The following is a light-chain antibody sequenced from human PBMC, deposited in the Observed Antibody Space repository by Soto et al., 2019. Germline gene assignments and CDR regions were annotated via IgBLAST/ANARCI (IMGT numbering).Light chain of an antibody. V-gene: IGKV1-5*03. Sequence: DIQMTQSPSTLSASVGDRVTITCRASQSISSWLAWYQQKPGKAPKLLIYKASSLQRGVPSRFSGNGSETAFTLTISSLQPDDFATYYCQQYITYQWTFGQGTKV. J-gene: IGKJ1*01. CDR1: QSISSW. CDR3: QQYITYQWT. CDR2: KAS.